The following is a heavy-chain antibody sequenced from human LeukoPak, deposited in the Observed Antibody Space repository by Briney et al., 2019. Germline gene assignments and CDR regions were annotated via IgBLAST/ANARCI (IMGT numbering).Heavy chain of an antibody. CDR3: TLGGPIVVLPVAFDY. D-gene: IGHD2-2*01. J-gene: IGHJ4*02. CDR2: ISSSSSHI. V-gene: IGHV3-21*01. CDR1: GFTFNTYA. Sequence: GGSLRLSCAASGFTFNTYAMNWVRQAPGKGLEWVSSISSSSSHIYYADSVKGRFTISRDNARKSLFLQMNSLRAEDTAIYYCTLGGPIVVLPVAFDYWGQGTMVTVSS.